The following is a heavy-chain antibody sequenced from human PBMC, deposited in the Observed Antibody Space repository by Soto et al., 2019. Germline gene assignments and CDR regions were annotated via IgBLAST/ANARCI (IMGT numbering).Heavy chain of an antibody. CDR1: GGSISSYY. V-gene: IGHV4-59*12. J-gene: IGHJ5*02. Sequence: PSETLSLTCTVSGGSISSYYWSWIRQPPGKGLEWIGYIYYSGSTNYNPSLKSRVTISVDTSKNQFSLKLSSVTAADTAVYYCARDQRGPTNWFDPWGQGTLVTVSS. D-gene: IGHD3-10*01. CDR3: ARDQRGPTNWFDP. CDR2: IYYSGST.